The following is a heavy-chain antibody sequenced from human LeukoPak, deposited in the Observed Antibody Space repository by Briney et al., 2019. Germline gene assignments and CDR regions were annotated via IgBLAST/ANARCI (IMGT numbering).Heavy chain of an antibody. CDR2: IKQDSSAK. Sequence: SGGSLRLSCAASGFTFSTYWMSWVRQAPGKGLEWVANIKQDSSAKAYVDSVKGRFTVSRDNAKNSMSLQMNSLRAEDTAIYYCVRWSYDNSAYYHDHWGQGTLVTVSS. CDR1: GFTFSTYW. D-gene: IGHD3-22*01. V-gene: IGHV3-7*03. CDR3: VRWSYDNSAYYHDH. J-gene: IGHJ4*02.